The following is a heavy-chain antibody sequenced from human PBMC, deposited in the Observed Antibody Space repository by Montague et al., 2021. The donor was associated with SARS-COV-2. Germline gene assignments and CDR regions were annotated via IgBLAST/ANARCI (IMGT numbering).Heavy chain of an antibody. V-gene: IGHV3-43*01. CDR1: GFTFADYT. Sequence: SLRLSFAASGFTFADYTMHWVRQAPGKGLEWVSLISWDGGSTYYADSVKGRFTISRDNSKNSLYLQMNSLRTEDTALYYSAKDMGAWNYYYGMDVWGQGTTVTGSS. CDR3: AKDMGAWNYYYGMDV. J-gene: IGHJ6*02. CDR2: ISWDGGST. D-gene: IGHD1-1*01.